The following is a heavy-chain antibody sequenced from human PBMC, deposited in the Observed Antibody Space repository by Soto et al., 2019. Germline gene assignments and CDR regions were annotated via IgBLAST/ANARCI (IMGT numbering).Heavy chain of an antibody. D-gene: IGHD2-15*01. J-gene: IGHJ4*02. CDR1: GFTFSSYA. CDR2: ISYDGSNK. V-gene: IGHV3-30-3*01. CDR3: ERDRRDIVVVVAATLYY. Sequence: QVQLVESGGGVVQPGRSLRLSCAASGFTFSSYAMHWVRQAPGKGLEWVAVISYDGSNKYYADSVKGRFTISRDNSKNTLYLQMNSRRAEDTAVYYCERDRRDIVVVVAATLYYWGQGTLVTVSS.